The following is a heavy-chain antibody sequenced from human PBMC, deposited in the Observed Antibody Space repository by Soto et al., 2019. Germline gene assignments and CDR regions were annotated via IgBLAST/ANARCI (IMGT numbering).Heavy chain of an antibody. V-gene: IGHV3-21*01. D-gene: IGHD6-19*01. CDR3: ARDMYSSGWYGRPFFDY. CDR2: ISSSSSYI. CDR1: GFTFSSYS. Sequence: GGSLRLSCAASGFTFSSYSMNWVRQAPGKGLEWVSSISSSSSYIYYADSVKGRFTISRDNAKNSLYLQMNSLRAEDTAVYYCARDMYSSGWYGRPFFDYWGQGTLVTVSS. J-gene: IGHJ4*02.